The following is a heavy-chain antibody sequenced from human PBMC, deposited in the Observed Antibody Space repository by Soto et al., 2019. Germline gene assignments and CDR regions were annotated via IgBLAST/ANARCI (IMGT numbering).Heavy chain of an antibody. CDR3: ARGDREDIAVVIGVRPGEYGVDV. Sequence: QVQLVESGGGVVQPGTSLRLSCAASGLTFSSYAMHWVRQAPGKGLECVAVISHDGSNRFYRDYVKGRFSISRDNSKNTLHLQIDGLTYEDTAVYYCARGDREDIAVVIGVRPGEYGVDVWGQGTTVTVSS. CDR2: ISHDGSNR. CDR1: GLTFSSYA. D-gene: IGHD2-15*01. J-gene: IGHJ6*02. V-gene: IGHV3-30-3*01.